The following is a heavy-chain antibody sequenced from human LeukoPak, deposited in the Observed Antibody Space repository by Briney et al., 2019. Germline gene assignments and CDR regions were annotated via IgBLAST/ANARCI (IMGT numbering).Heavy chain of an antibody. V-gene: IGHV1-18*01. D-gene: IGHD7-27*01. CDR3: ARASPNLGFDY. J-gene: IGHJ4*02. CDR2: ISSYNGNT. CDR1: GYTFTSYA. Sequence: ASVKVSCKASGYTFTSYAMNWVRQAPGQGLEWMGWISSYNGNTNYAQKLQGRVTMTTDTSTSTAYMELRSLRSDDTAVYYCARASPNLGFDYWGQGTLVTVSS.